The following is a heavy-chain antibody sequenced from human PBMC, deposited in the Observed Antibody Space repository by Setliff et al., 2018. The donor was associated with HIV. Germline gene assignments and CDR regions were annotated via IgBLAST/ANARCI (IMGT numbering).Heavy chain of an antibody. CDR1: GGSISSSSYY. Sequence: SETLSLTCTVSGGSISSSSYYWGWIRQPPGKGLEWIGSIYYSGSTYYNPSLKSRVTISVDRSKNLFSLKLISVTAADQGVYYCARVPVAGANWFDPWGRGTLVT. D-gene: IGHD2-21*01. V-gene: IGHV4-39*01. J-gene: IGHJ5*02. CDR3: ARVPVAGANWFDP. CDR2: IYYSGST.